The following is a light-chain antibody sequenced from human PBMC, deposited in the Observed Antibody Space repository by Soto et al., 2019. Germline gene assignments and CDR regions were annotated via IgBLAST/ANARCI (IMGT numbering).Light chain of an antibody. CDR2: SNN. J-gene: IGLJ2*01. V-gene: IGLV1-44*01. Sequence: QSVLTQPPSASGTPGQRVTISCSGSSSNIGSNTVNWYQQLPGTAPKLLIYSNNQRPSGVPDRFSGSKSGTSASLPISGLQSEDEADYYCAAWDDSLNGPVFGGGTKVTVL. CDR3: AAWDDSLNGPV. CDR1: SSNIGSNT.